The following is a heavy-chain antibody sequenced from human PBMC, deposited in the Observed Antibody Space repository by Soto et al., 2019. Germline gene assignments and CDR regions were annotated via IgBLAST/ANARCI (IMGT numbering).Heavy chain of an antibody. CDR2: IYPGDSDT. J-gene: IGHJ6*02. Sequence: LGESLKISCKGSGYSFTSYWIGWVRQMPGKGLEWMGTIYPGDSDTRYSPSFQGQVTISADKSISTAYLQWSSLKASDTAMYYCASARAAAGSYYYYGMDVWGQGTTVTVSS. CDR1: GYSFTSYW. D-gene: IGHD6-13*01. CDR3: ASARAAAGSYYYYGMDV. V-gene: IGHV5-51*01.